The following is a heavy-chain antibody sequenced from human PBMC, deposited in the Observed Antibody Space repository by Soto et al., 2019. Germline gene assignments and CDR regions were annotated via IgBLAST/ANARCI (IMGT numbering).Heavy chain of an antibody. V-gene: IGHV3-7*01. D-gene: IGHD3-10*01. CDR3: AREELWFGENWFDP. J-gene: IGHJ5*02. Sequence: HPGASLRLSCAASGFTFSSYWMSWVRQAPGKGLEWVANIKQDGSEKYYVDSVKGRFTISRDNAKNSLYLQMNSLRAEDTAVYYCAREELWFGENWFDPWGQGTLVTVSS. CDR2: IKQDGSEK. CDR1: GFTFSSYW.